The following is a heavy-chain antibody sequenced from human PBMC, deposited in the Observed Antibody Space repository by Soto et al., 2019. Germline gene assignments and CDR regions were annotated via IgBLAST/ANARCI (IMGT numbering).Heavy chain of an antibody. CDR3: ASRPVVTATSNDY. Sequence: ASVKVSCKASGYTFVDYSISWVRQAPGQGLEWIGGISAYNGKTYYIQNVQGRVTMTRDTSISTAYMELSRLRSDDTAVYYCASRPVVTATSNDYWGQGTLVTVSS. CDR2: ISAYNGKT. D-gene: IGHD2-21*02. CDR1: GYTFVDYS. J-gene: IGHJ4*02. V-gene: IGHV1-18*01.